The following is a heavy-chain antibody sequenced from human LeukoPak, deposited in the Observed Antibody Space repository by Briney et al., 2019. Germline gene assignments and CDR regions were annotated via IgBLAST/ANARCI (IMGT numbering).Heavy chain of an antibody. CDR3: ARGMGIAVAGPYYFDY. J-gene: IGHJ4*02. V-gene: IGHV4-59*08. Sequence: PSETLSLTRTVSGGSMSSYYWSWIRQPPGKGLEWIGYVYYSGTTNYNPSLESRVTISVDTSKNQFSLKLSSVTAADTAVYYCARGMGIAVAGPYYFDYWGQGTLVTVSS. CDR1: GGSMSSYY. CDR2: VYYSGTT. D-gene: IGHD6-19*01.